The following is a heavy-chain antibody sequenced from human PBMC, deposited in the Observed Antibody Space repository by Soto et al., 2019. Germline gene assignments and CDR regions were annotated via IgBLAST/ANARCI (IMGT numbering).Heavy chain of an antibody. CDR2: IFYSGST. CDR3: ARHSGYCSSNSCEDWFEP. J-gene: IGHJ5*02. V-gene: IGHV4-39*01. Sequence: SETLSLTCTVSGGSISSSSYYWGWIRQPPGKGLEWIGSIFYSGSTYYNPSLKSRVTISVDTSKNQFSLKLSSVTAADTAVYYCARHSGYCSSNSCEDWFEPWGQGTLVTVSS. CDR1: GGSISSSSYY. D-gene: IGHD2-2*01.